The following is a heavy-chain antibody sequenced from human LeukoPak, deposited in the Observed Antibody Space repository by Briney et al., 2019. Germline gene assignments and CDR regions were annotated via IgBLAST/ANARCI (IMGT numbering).Heavy chain of an antibody. D-gene: IGHD2-8*01. CDR2: INSDGSST. J-gene: IGHJ6*03. CDR3: AKDRCSNGIGCYYYYMDV. Sequence: PGGSLRRSCAASGFTFSSYWMHWVRQAPGKGLVWVSRINSDGSSTSYADSVKGRFSISRDSSKNILYPQMNSLRAEDTAVYYCAKDRCSNGIGCYYYYMDVWGKGTTVTISS. CDR1: GFTFSSYW. V-gene: IGHV3-74*01.